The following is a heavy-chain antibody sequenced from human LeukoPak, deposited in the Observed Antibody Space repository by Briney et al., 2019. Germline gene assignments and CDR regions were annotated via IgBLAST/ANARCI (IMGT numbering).Heavy chain of an antibody. CDR1: GGSTSNYY. CDR3: ARHYGSGSTHLPY. CDR2: IYYSGST. V-gene: IGHV4-59*08. Sequence: PSETLSLTCTVSGGSTSNYYWSWIRQPPGKGLEWIGYIYYSGSTNYNPSLMSRVTISVDTSKNQFSLNLSSVTAADTAVYYCARHYGSGSTHLPYWGQGTLVTVSS. J-gene: IGHJ4*02. D-gene: IGHD3-10*01.